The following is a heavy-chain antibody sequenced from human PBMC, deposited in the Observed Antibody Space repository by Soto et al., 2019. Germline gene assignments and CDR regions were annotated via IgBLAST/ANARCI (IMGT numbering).Heavy chain of an antibody. D-gene: IGHD3-22*01. V-gene: IGHV3-30-3*01. J-gene: IGHJ4*02. CDR1: GFTFSSYA. CDR2: ISYDGSNK. Sequence: RRLSCAASGFTFSSYAMHWVRQAPGKGLEWVAVISYDGSNKYYADSVKGRFTISRDNSKNTLYLQMNSLRAEDTAVYYCARDPRITMMGYFDYWGQGTLVTVSS. CDR3: ARDPRITMMGYFDY.